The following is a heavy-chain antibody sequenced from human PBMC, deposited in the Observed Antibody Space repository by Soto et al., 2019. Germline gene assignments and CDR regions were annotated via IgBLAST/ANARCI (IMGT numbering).Heavy chain of an antibody. D-gene: IGHD3-22*01. CDR1: GFSLSTSGVG. V-gene: IGHV2-5*02. J-gene: IGHJ5*02. Sequence: QITLKESGPTLVKPTQTLTLTCTFSGFSLSTSGVGVGWIRQPPGKALEWLALIYWDDDKRYSPSLKSRLTSSKDTSKNQVVLTITNMDPVDTATYYCAHSLIGYYYDSSGSNWFDPWGQATLVTVSS. CDR3: AHSLIGYYYDSSGSNWFDP. CDR2: IYWDDDK.